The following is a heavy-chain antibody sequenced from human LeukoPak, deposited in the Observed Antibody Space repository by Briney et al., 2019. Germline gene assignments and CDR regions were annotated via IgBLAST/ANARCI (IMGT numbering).Heavy chain of an antibody. CDR2: ISAYNGNT. V-gene: IGHV1-18*01. CDR1: GYTFTSCA. CDR3: ARVTGYSNRGGFDP. Sequence: ASVKVSCKASGYTFTSCAISWVRQAPGQGLEWMGWISAYNGNTNYAQKLQGRVTMTTDTSTSTAYMELRSLRSDDTAVYYCARVTGYSNRGGFDPWGQGTLVTVSS. J-gene: IGHJ5*02. D-gene: IGHD6-13*01.